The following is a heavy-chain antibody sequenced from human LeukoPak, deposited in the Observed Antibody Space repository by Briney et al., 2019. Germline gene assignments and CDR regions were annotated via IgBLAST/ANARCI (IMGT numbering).Heavy chain of an antibody. Sequence: GGSLRLSCAASGFGFSNYCMHWVRQAPGKGLEWVAHIWYDGSNKYYADSLKGRFTISRDNSKNTLFLQMNSLRTEDTAVYYCSRGEWVLSDYWGQGTLVTVSS. CDR2: IWYDGSNK. J-gene: IGHJ4*02. D-gene: IGHD2/OR15-2a*01. CDR3: SRGEWVLSDY. V-gene: IGHV3-30*02. CDR1: GFGFSNYC.